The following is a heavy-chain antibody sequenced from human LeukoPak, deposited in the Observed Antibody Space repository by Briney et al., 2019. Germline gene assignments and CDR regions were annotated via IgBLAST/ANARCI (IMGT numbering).Heavy chain of an antibody. J-gene: IGHJ4*02. V-gene: IGHV3-7*03. D-gene: IGHD6-19*01. CDR3: ARDRLVASIAVAGTNYFDY. Sequence: GGSLRLSCAASRFTFSSYWMSWVRQAPGKGLEWVANIKQDGSEKYYVDSVKGRFTISRDNAKNSLYLQMNSLRAEDTAVYYCARDRLVASIAVAGTNYFDYWGQGTLVTVSS. CDR2: IKQDGSEK. CDR1: RFTFSSYW.